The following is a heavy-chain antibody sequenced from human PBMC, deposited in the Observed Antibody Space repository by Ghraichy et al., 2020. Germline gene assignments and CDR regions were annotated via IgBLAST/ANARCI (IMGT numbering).Heavy chain of an antibody. V-gene: IGHV3-13*01. CDR3: ARGGGGLEFDY. CDR1: GFTLNASD. J-gene: IGHJ4*02. Sequence: GGSLRLSCAVSGFTLNASDMNWVRQVKGKGLQWVSTILSRGVTTYSGSFQGRFTISREVAEDSIYLEMTGLRVEDTAVYFCARGGGGLEFDYWGQGTLVTVSS. CDR2: ILSRGVT. D-gene: IGHD3-3*01.